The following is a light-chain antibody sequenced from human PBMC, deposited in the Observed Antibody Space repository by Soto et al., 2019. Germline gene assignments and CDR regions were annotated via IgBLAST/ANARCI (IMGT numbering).Light chain of an antibody. CDR2: LNN. V-gene: IGLV1-44*01. CDR3: AAWDDTLTGWV. CDR1: SSNIGRNT. Sequence: QSVLTQPPSASGTPGQRVTISCSGSSSNIGRNTVNWYQQLPGTAPKILVYLNNQRPSGVTDRFSGSKSGTSASLAISGLQSEDEADYYCAAWDDTLTGWVFGGGTKLTVL. J-gene: IGLJ3*02.